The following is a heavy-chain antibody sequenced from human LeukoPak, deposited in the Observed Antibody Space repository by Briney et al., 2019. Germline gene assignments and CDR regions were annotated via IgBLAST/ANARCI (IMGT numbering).Heavy chain of an antibody. J-gene: IGHJ4*02. CDR3: ARYYYEGSGMDLDY. CDR2: IRSKAYGGTT. D-gene: IGHD3-22*01. CDR1: GFTFGDYA. V-gene: IGHV3-49*04. Sequence: PGGSLRLSCTASGFTFGDYAMSWVRQAPGKGLEWVGFIRSKAYGGTTEHAASVKGRFTISRDDSKSIAYLQMNSLKTEDTAVYFCARYYYEGSGMDLDYWGQGTLVTVSS.